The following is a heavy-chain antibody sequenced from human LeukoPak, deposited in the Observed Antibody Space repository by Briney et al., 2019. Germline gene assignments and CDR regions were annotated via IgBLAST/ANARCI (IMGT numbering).Heavy chain of an antibody. J-gene: IGHJ5*02. D-gene: IGHD4-17*01. Sequence: PGGSLRLSCAASGFTFSSYAMHWVRQAPGKGLEWVAVISYDGSNKYYADSVKGRFTISRDNSKNTLYLQLNSLRTEDTAVYYCARGSWRFDNGDSGFDPWGQGTLVTVSS. CDR3: ARGSWRFDNGDSGFDP. CDR1: GFTFSSYA. V-gene: IGHV3-30*04. CDR2: ISYDGSNK.